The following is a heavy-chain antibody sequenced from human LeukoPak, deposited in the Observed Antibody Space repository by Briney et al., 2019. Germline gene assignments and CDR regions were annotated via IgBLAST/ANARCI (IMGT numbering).Heavy chain of an antibody. Sequence: SETLSLTCTVSDYSISSDDYWGWIRQPPGKGLEWIGSIFHSGSLYYNPSLKSRVTISVDTSKNQFSLKLSSVTAADTAVYYCARGPPNGHYDSRDYCVPACFDYWGQGTLVTVSS. V-gene: IGHV4-38-2*02. CDR2: IFHSGSL. CDR1: DYSISSDDY. CDR3: ARGPPNGHYDSRDYCVPACFDY. J-gene: IGHJ4*02. D-gene: IGHD3-22*01.